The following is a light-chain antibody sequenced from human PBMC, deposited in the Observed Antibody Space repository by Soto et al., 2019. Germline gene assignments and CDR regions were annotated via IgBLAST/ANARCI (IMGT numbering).Light chain of an antibody. V-gene: IGLV2-14*01. CDR3: SSYTTISTLEV. Sequence: QSALTQPASVSGSPGQSITISCTGTSSDVGGYNYVSWYQQHPGKAPKLMIYEVSNRPSGVSNRFSGSKSGNTASLTISGLQAEDEADYYCSSYTTISTLEVFDGGTQLTVL. CDR1: SSDVGGYNY. CDR2: EVS. J-gene: IGLJ3*02.